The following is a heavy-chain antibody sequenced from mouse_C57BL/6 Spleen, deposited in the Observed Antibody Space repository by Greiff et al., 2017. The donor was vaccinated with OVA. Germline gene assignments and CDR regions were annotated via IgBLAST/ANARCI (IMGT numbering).Heavy chain of an antibody. Sequence: VQLQQSGPELVKPGASVKIPCKASGYTFTDYNMDWVKQSHGKSLEWIGDINPNNGGTIYNQKFKGKATLTVDKSSSTAYMELRSLTSEDTAVYYCARFGSSYPFAYWGQGTLVTVSA. J-gene: IGHJ3*01. V-gene: IGHV1-18*01. CDR2: INPNNGGT. CDR1: GYTFTDYN. CDR3: ARFGSSYPFAY. D-gene: IGHD1-1*01.